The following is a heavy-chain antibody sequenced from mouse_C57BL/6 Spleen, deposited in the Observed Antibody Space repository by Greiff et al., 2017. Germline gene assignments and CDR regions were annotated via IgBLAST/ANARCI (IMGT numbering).Heavy chain of an antibody. D-gene: IGHD1-1*01. J-gene: IGHJ1*03. CDR2: IYPGDGDT. CDR1: GYAFSSSW. Sequence: QVQLQQSGPELVKPGASVKISCKASGYAFSSSWMNWVKQRPGKGLEWIGRIYPGDGDTNYNGKFKGKATLTADKSSSPAYMQLSSLTSEDSAVYFCARYYGSSYWYFDVWGTGTTVTVSS. CDR3: ARYYGSSYWYFDV. V-gene: IGHV1-82*01.